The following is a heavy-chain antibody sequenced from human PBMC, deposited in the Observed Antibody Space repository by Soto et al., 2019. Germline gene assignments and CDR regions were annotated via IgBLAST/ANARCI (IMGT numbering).Heavy chain of an antibody. J-gene: IGHJ3*02. Sequence: ASVKVSCKASGYTFTSYAMHWVRQAPGQRLEWMGWINAGNGNTKYSQKFQGRVTITRDTSTSTAYMELRSLRSDDTAVYYCARRRDFWSGPDAFDIWGQGTMVTVS. CDR3: ARRRDFWSGPDAFDI. CDR2: INAGNGNT. V-gene: IGHV1-3*01. CDR1: GYTFTSYA. D-gene: IGHD3-3*01.